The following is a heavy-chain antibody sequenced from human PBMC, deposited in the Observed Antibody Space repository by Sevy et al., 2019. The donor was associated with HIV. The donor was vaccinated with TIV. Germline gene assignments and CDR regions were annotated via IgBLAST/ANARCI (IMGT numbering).Heavy chain of an antibody. V-gene: IGHV4-39*01. CDR1: GGSISSSSYY. CDR2: IYYSGST. Sequence: SETLSLTCTVSGGSISSSSYYWGWIRQPPGKGLEWIGSIYYSGSTYYNPSLKSRVTISVDTSKNQFSLKLSSVTAADTDVYYGARQGLVRDYDFWSGYYRRWFDPWGQGTLVTVSS. D-gene: IGHD3-3*01. CDR3: ARQGLVRDYDFWSGYYRRWFDP. J-gene: IGHJ5*02.